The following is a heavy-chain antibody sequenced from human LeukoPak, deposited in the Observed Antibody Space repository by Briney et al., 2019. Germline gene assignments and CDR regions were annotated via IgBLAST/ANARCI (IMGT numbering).Heavy chain of an antibody. J-gene: IGHJ6*02. CDR1: GYTFTGYY. D-gene: IGHD6-25*01. CDR3: ATPTRLLIPYYYYGMDV. V-gene: IGHV1-2*02. Sequence: ASVKVSCKASGYTFTGYYMHWVRQAPGQGLEWMGWINPNSGGTNYAQKFQGRVTMTRDTSISTAYMELSRLRSDDTVVYYCATPTRLLIPYYYYGMDVWGQGTTVTVSS. CDR2: INPNSGGT.